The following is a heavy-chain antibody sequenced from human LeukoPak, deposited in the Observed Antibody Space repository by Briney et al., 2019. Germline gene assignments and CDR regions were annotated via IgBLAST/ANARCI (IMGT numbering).Heavy chain of an antibody. CDR2: IYYSGST. CDR3: ARGGIYYYYYMDV. D-gene: IGHD6-13*01. Sequence: PSETLSLTCTVSGGSISSYYWSWIRQPPGKGLEWIGYIYYSGSTNYNPSLKSRVTISADTSKNQFSLKLSSVTAADTAVYYCARGGIYYYYYMDVWGKGTTVTVSS. V-gene: IGHV4-59*01. CDR1: GGSISSYY. J-gene: IGHJ6*03.